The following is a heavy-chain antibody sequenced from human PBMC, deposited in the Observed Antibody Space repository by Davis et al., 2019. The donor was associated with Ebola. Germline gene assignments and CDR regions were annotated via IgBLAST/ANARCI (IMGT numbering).Heavy chain of an antibody. Sequence: PGGPLRLSCAASGIAFSSYGMRGVRQAPGKGLEWVSAISGIGGSTYYADSVKGRFTISRDNSKNTLYLQMNSLRAEDTAVYYCAKDQIPSGSYFGYFDYLGQGTLVTVSS. J-gene: IGHJ4*02. CDR3: AKDQIPSGSYFGYFDY. D-gene: IGHD1-26*01. CDR2: ISGIGGST. V-gene: IGHV3-23*01. CDR1: GIAFSSYG.